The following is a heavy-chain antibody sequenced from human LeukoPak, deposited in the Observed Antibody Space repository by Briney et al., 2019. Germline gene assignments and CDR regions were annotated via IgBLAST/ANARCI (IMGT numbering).Heavy chain of an antibody. CDR2: IKEDGSDK. V-gene: IGHV3-7*04. Sequence: PGGSLRLSCAASGFTFSSYWMTWVRQAPGKGLEWVANIKEDGSDKYCVDSVKGRFTTSRDNAKNSLYLQMNSLRAEDTAVYYCARMRDGYMGRYYFDYWGQGTLVTVSS. J-gene: IGHJ4*02. CDR3: ARMRDGYMGRYYFDY. D-gene: IGHD5-24*01. CDR1: GFTFSSYW.